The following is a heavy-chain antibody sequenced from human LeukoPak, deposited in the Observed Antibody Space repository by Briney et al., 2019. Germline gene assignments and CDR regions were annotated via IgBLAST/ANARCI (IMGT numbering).Heavy chain of an antibody. Sequence: PGGSLRLSCAASGFSFNTYTMRWVRQAPGKGLEYVSGIASNGGTKYYADSVKGRFTISRDNFKNTVYLQMDSLRTEDMAVYYCARKYGTTNIFYSGGLGCWGKETLVTFSS. CDR3: ARKYGTTNIFYSGGLGC. D-gene: IGHD2-8*01. V-gene: IGHV3-64*02. CDR1: GFSFNTYT. CDR2: IASNGGTK. J-gene: IGHJ4*02.